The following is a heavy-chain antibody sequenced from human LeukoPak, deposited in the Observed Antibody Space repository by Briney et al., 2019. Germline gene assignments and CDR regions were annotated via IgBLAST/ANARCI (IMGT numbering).Heavy chain of an antibody. CDR1: GGSISSYY. CDR2: IYTSGST. J-gene: IGHJ6*02. D-gene: IGHD2-2*01. Sequence: RTSETLSLTCTVSGGSISSYYWSWIRQPAGKGLERIGRIYTSGSTNYNPSLKSRVTMSVDTSKNQFSLKLSSVTAADTAVYYCARDEVIPAAIPYGMDVWGQGTTVTVSS. CDR3: ARDEVIPAAIPYGMDV. V-gene: IGHV4-4*07.